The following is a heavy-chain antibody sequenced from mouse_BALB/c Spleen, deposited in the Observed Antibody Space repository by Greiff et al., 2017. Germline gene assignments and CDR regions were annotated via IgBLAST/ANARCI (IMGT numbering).Heavy chain of an antibody. CDR1: GFTFSSYA. V-gene: IGHV5-6-5*01. Sequence: EVNLVESGGGLVKPGGSLKLSCAASGFTFSSYAMSWVRQTPEKRLEWVASISSGGSTYYPDSVKGRFTISRDNARNILYLQMSSLRSEDTAMYYCARGGSVLYWGQGTSVTVSS. D-gene: IGHD3-1*01. CDR3: ARGGSVLY. CDR2: ISSGGST. J-gene: IGHJ4*01.